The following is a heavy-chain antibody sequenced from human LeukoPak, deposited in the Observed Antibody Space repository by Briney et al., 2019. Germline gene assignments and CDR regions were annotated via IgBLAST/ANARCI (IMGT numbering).Heavy chain of an antibody. Sequence: ASVKVSCKASGYTFTNYGISWVRQAPGQGLEWMGWISAYNGNTNYAQKLQGRVTMTTDTSTSTAYMELRSLRSDDTAVYYCARGPTTVVTPPHFDYWGQGTLVTVSS. D-gene: IGHD4-23*01. J-gene: IGHJ4*02. CDR2: ISAYNGNT. CDR1: GYTFTNYG. CDR3: ARGPTTVVTPPHFDY. V-gene: IGHV1-18*01.